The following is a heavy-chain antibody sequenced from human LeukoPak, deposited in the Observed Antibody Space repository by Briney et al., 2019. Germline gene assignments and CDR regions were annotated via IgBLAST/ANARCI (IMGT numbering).Heavy chain of an antibody. J-gene: IGHJ1*01. CDR2: LYYTGRT. Sequence: SETLSLTCSVSGDSISRSDSYWDWIRQPPGTGLEWIGTLYYTGRTYYSPSLKSRLTMSVDTSNNQFSLNLRSVTAADTAVYYCARRRYYDGSGYLEWGQGTLLSVSS. D-gene: IGHD3-22*01. CDR3: ARRRYYDGSGYLE. CDR1: GDSISRSDSY. V-gene: IGHV4-39*01.